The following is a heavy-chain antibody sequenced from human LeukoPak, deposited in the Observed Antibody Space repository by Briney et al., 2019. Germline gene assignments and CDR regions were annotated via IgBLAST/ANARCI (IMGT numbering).Heavy chain of an antibody. CDR1: GGSMSNYY. Sequence: SETLSLTCTVSGGSMSNYYWSWIRQPPGKGLEWIGYIYYSGSTDYNPSLKSRVTISVDTSKNKFSLKLRSVTAADTAVYYCARVCGGDCYPLGFDPWGQGTLVTVSS. V-gene: IGHV4-59*01. J-gene: IGHJ5*02. CDR2: IYYSGST. CDR3: ARVCGGDCYPLGFDP. D-gene: IGHD2-21*02.